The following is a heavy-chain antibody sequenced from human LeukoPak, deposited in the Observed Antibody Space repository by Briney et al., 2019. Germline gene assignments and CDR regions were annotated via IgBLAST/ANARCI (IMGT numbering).Heavy chain of an antibody. V-gene: IGHV7-4-1*02. CDR2: INTNTGNP. CDR1: GYTFTSYA. Sequence: ASVKVSCKASGYTFTSYAMNWVRQAPGQGLEWMGWINTNTGNPTYAQGFTGRFVFSLDTSVSTAYLQISSLKAEDTAVYYCARGLMVRAFYGMDVWGQGTTVTVSS. CDR3: ARGLMVRAFYGMDV. D-gene: IGHD3-10*01. J-gene: IGHJ6*02.